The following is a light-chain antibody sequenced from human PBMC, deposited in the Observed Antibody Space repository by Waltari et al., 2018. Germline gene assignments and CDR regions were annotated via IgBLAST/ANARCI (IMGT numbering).Light chain of an antibody. CDR3: GTWDDSLSGVA. CDR1: GSNIGSNY. CDR2: RNS. Sequence: QSVLTQPPSASGTPGQRVTISCSGSGSNIGSNYVYWYQHLPGTAPNLLLFRNSRQTAAAPDRCSGCKSGTSASLAISGLRSEDEAVDYCGTWDDSLSGVAFGGGTKLTVL. J-gene: IGLJ2*01. V-gene: IGLV1-47*01.